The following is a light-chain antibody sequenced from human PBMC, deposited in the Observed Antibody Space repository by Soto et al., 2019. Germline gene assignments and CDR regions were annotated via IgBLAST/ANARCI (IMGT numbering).Light chain of an antibody. CDR1: QSVSSSY. J-gene: IGKJ1*01. Sequence: EIVLTQSPGTLSLSPGERATLSCRASQSVSSSYLAWYQQKPGQAPRLLIYGASSRATGIPDRCSGSGSGTDFTLTISRLEPEDFAVYYCQQYGSSSWTFGQGPKV. V-gene: IGKV3-20*01. CDR2: GAS. CDR3: QQYGSSSWT.